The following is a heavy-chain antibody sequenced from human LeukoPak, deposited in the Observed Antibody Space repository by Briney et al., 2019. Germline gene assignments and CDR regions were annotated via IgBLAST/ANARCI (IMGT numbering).Heavy chain of an antibody. CDR1: GGTFSSYA. CDR2: IIPIFGTA. V-gene: IGHV1-69*01. Sequence: RWASVKVSCKASGGTFSSYAISWVRQAPGQGLEWMGGIIPIFGTANYAQKFQGRVTITADESTSTAYMELSRLRSDDTAVYYCARDAGYSGYDFDYWGQGTLVTVSS. J-gene: IGHJ4*02. CDR3: ARDAGYSGYDFDY. D-gene: IGHD5-12*01.